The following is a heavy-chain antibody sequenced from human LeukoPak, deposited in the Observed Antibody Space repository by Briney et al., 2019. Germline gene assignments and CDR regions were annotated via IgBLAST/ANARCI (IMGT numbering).Heavy chain of an antibody. D-gene: IGHD2-15*01. CDR1: GFTFSNAW. CDR2: IKDKSDGGTT. J-gene: IGHJ4*02. CDR3: TTLRYCGGGRCPCRRYYYDY. V-gene: IGHV3-15*01. Sequence: TGGSLRLSCAASGFTFSNAWMTWVRQAPGKGLEWVGRIKDKSDGGTTDYAAPVKGRFTISRDDSKNTLYLQMSSLKNEDTAVYYCTTLRYCGGGRCPCRRYYYDYWGQGTLVTVSS.